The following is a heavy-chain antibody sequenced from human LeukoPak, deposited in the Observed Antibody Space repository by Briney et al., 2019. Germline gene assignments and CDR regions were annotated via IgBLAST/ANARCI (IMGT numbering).Heavy chain of an antibody. V-gene: IGHV4-34*01. CDR1: GGSFSSYS. CDR3: ARGYYPPRWYFDL. CDR2: IIEKGNA. J-gene: IGHJ2*01. Sequence: SETLSLTCALYGGSFSSYSWSWTWIRQTPEKGLEWIGEIIEKGNANYNPSLKSRVSIDLDTSKNQFSLKLTSMTAADTAMYYCARGYYPPRWYFDLWGRGTLVTVSS. D-gene: IGHD3-10*01.